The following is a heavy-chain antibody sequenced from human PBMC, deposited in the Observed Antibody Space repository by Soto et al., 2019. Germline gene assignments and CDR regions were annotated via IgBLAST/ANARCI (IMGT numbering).Heavy chain of an antibody. J-gene: IGHJ5*01. CDR3: ARDITGTNNWFDS. CDR1: GDTFNSHT. CDR2: IIPVFGSP. V-gene: IGHV1-69*06. D-gene: IGHD1-20*01. Sequence: VQLVQSGAEVRKPGSSVRVSCETSGDTFNSHTINWLRQAPGQGLEWMGGIIPVFGSPTYAQKFQARLTITADTSTQTAYMELSSLTSDDTAFYFCARDITGTNNWFDSCGQGTLVTVSS.